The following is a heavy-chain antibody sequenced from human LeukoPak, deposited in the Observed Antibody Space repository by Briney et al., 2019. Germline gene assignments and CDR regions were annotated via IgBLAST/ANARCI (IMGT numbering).Heavy chain of an antibody. CDR1: GFTFSDYY. CDR2: ISSSSSYI. Sequence: GGSLRLSCAASGFTFSDYYMSWIRQAPGKGLEWVSSISSSSSYIYYADSVKGRFTISRDNAKNSLYLQMNSLRAEDTAVYYCARVRRAVADIDYWGQGTLVTVSS. V-gene: IGHV3-11*06. CDR3: ARVRRAVADIDY. D-gene: IGHD6-19*01. J-gene: IGHJ4*02.